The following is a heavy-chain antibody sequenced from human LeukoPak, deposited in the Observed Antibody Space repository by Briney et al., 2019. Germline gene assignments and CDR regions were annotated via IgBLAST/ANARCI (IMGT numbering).Heavy chain of an antibody. V-gene: IGHV3-48*01. D-gene: IGHD3-16*01. CDR2: ISSSSSTI. J-gene: IGHJ4*02. Sequence: GGSLRLSCAASGFTFSSYSMNWVRQAPGKGLEWVSYISSSSSTIYYADSVKGRFTISRDNAKNSLYLQMNSLRAEDTAVYYCARDRYVPTEKLSKFDYWGQGTLVTVSS. CDR1: GFTFSSYS. CDR3: ARDRYVPTEKLSKFDY.